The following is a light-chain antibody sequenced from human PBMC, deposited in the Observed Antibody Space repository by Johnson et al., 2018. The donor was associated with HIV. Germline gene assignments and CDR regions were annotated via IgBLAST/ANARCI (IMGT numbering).Light chain of an antibody. CDR1: SSNIGNNY. Sequence: QSVLTQPPSVSAAPGQKVKISCSGSSSNIGNNYVSWYQQLPGTAPKLLIYEKNKRPSGIPDRFSASKSGPSATLGITGLQPGDEADYYCGTWDSSLSAGVFGTGTKVTVL. V-gene: IGLV1-51*02. CDR2: EKN. J-gene: IGLJ1*01. CDR3: GTWDSSLSAGV.